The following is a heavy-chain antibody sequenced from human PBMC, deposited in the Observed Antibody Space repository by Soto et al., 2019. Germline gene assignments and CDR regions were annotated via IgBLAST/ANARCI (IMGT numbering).Heavy chain of an antibody. D-gene: IGHD5-18*01. CDR2: IYYSGST. CDR1: GGSISSGGYY. CDR3: ARDTPRGYSYGSFDY. J-gene: IGHJ4*02. Sequence: PSETLSLTCTVSGGSISSGGYYWSWIRQHPGRGLEWIGYIYYSGSTYYNPSLKSRVTISVDTSKNQFSLKLSSVTAADTAVYYCARDTPRGYSYGSFDYWGQGTLVT. V-gene: IGHV4-31*03.